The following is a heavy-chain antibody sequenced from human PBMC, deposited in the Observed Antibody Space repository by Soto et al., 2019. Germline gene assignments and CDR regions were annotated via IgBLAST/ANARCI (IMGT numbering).Heavy chain of an antibody. CDR2: IYSGGST. CDR1: GFTVSSNY. V-gene: IGHV3-66*01. CDR3: ARGLGYSSSSPGYYYYMDV. J-gene: IGHJ6*03. Sequence: GGSLRLSCAASGFTVSSNYMSWVRQAPGKGLEWVSVIYSGGSTYYADSVKGRFTISRDNSKNTLYLQMNSLRAEDTAVYYCARGLGYSSSSPGYYYYMDVWGKGTTVTVSS. D-gene: IGHD6-6*01.